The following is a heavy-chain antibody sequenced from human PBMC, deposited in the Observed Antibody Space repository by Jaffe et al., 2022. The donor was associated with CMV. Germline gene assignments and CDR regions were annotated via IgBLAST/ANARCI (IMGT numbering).Heavy chain of an antibody. D-gene: IGHD3-16*02. Sequence: QLQLQESGPGLVKPSETLSLTCTVSGGSISSSSYYWGWIRQPPGKGLEWIGSIYYSGSTYYNPSLKSRVTISVDTSKNQFSLKLSSVTAADTAVYYCARVIGDYVWGSYPPGGMDVWGQGTTVTVSS. V-gene: IGHV4-39*01. CDR3: ARVIGDYVWGSYPPGGMDV. J-gene: IGHJ6*02. CDR1: GGSISSSSYY. CDR2: IYYSGST.